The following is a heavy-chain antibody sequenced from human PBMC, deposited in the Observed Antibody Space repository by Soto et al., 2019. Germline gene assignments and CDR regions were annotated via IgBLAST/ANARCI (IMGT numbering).Heavy chain of an antibody. J-gene: IGHJ4*03. D-gene: IGHD5-12*01. Sequence: PGGSLRLSFAASGFIFTNYAMNWVGQAPGKGLEWCSVIGGRGTSAYSADSVQGRFTIYRDNSKDTLSLQMSSLTADDTAIYYCAREGRGSFDFWGRGTLVTVSS. CDR3: AREGRGSFDF. CDR1: GFIFTNYA. V-gene: IGHV3-23*01. CDR2: IGGRGTSA.